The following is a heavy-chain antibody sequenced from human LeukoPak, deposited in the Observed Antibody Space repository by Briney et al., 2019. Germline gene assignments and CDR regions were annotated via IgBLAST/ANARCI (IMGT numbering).Heavy chain of an antibody. CDR2: IHASGST. Sequence: SETLSLTCTVSGGSISGYFWSWIRQPPGKGLEWIGYIHASGSTNQSPSLKSRVTISVDTSKDQFSLKLTSVTAADTAVYYCARGRPVTGSFYFDYWGQGTLVTVSS. V-gene: IGHV4-59*01. CDR1: GGSISGYF. D-gene: IGHD1-26*01. J-gene: IGHJ4*02. CDR3: ARGRPVTGSFYFDY.